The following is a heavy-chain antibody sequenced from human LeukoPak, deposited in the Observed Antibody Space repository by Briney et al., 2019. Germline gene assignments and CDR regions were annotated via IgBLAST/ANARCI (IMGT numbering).Heavy chain of an antibody. Sequence: GGSLSLSCAASGFTFSDYYMSWIRQAPGKGLEWVSYISSSSSYTNYADSVKGRFTISRDNAKNSLYLQMNSLRAEDTAVYYCARGHDYGDSNFDYWGQGTLVTVSS. D-gene: IGHD4-17*01. CDR3: ARGHDYGDSNFDY. J-gene: IGHJ4*02. V-gene: IGHV3-11*05. CDR1: GFTFSDYY. CDR2: ISSSSSYT.